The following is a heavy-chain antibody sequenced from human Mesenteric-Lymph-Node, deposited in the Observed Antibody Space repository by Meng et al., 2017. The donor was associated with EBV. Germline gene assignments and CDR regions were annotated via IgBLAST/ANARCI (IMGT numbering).Heavy chain of an antibody. CDR2: ISYDGRIK. D-gene: IGHD2-15*01. CDR1: GFTFSTYG. J-gene: IGHJ4*02. Sequence: QVQLVESGGGVVQPGRSLILSCAAAGFTFSTYGMHWVRQAPGKGLEWVAIISYDGRIKYYADSVKGRFTISRDNSKNTLYLQMNSLRAEDTAVYYCAKDKGEYCSGGSCYSLGVWGQGTLVTVSS. CDR3: AKDKGEYCSGGSCYSLGV. V-gene: IGHV3-30*18.